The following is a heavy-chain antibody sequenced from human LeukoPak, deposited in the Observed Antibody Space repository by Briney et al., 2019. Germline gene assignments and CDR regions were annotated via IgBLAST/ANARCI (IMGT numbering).Heavy chain of an antibody. CDR1: GYSFTSYW. J-gene: IGHJ3*02. D-gene: IGHD2-21*02. CDR2: IYPGDSDT. Sequence: GESLKISCKGSGYSFTSYWIGWVRQMPGKGLEWMGIIYPGDSDTRYSPSFQGQVTISADKSISTAYLQWSSLKASDTAMYYCARLASAHCGGDCYENGAFDIWGQGTMVTVSS. CDR3: ARLASAHCGGDCYENGAFDI. V-gene: IGHV5-51*01.